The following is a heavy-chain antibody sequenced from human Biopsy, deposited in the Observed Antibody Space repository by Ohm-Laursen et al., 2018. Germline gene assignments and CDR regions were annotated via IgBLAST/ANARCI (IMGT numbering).Heavy chain of an antibody. CDR3: VKNIRRYFYGMDV. Sequence: SLRLSCSASDFTFDDYAMSWVRHRPGKGLEWVSGITWNSGHIAYADSVKGRFTISRDNAKNVLWLQMNSLRVDDTAMYYCVKNIRRYFYGMDVWGQGTTVTVS. V-gene: IGHV3-9*01. CDR2: ITWNSGHI. J-gene: IGHJ6*02. D-gene: IGHD3-10*01. CDR1: DFTFDDYA.